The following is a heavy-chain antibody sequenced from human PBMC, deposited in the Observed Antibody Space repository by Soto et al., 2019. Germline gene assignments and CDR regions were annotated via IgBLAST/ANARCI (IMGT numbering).Heavy chain of an antibody. Sequence: SVKVSCKASGGTFSSYAISWVRQAPGQGLEWMGGIIPIFGTANYAQKFQGRVTITADESTSTAYMELSSLRSEDTAVYYCARALPGYSYEFDYWGQGTLVTVSS. D-gene: IGHD5-18*01. V-gene: IGHV1-69*13. CDR2: IIPIFGTA. J-gene: IGHJ4*02. CDR1: GGTFSSYA. CDR3: ARALPGYSYEFDY.